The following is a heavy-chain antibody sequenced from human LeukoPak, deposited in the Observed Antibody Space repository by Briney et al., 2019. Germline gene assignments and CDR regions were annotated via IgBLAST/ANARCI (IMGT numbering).Heavy chain of an antibody. CDR3: ARDRGFGEHYFDY. Sequence: SETLSLTCTVSGGSISSYYWSWIRQPPGKGLEWIGYIYYSGSTNYNPSLKSRVTISVDTSKNQFSLKLSSVTAADTAVYYCARDRGFGEHYFDYWGQGTLVTVSS. D-gene: IGHD3-10*01. J-gene: IGHJ4*02. V-gene: IGHV4-59*12. CDR1: GGSISSYY. CDR2: IYYSGST.